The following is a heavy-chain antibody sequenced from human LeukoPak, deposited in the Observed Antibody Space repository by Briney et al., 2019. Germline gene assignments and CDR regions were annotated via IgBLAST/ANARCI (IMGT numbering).Heavy chain of an antibody. CDR1: GGSFSSEA. Sequence: SVKVSCKAFGGSFSSEAISWVREVPGQGHEWMGGIIPIFGTANYAQKFQGRVTITTDDSTSTAYMEVSSLRSEDTAVYYCGRKAGDCGGGSCYSIDYWGQGTLVTVSS. J-gene: IGHJ4*02. V-gene: IGHV1-69*05. CDR3: GRKAGDCGGGSCYSIDY. D-gene: IGHD2-15*01. CDR2: IIPIFGTA.